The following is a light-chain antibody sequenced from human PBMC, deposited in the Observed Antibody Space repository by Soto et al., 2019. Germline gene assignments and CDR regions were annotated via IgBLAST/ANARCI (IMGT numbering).Light chain of an antibody. CDR2: DAS. CDR1: QSIDKW. Sequence: DIQMTQYPSTLSSSFGDRVTITCRASQSIDKWLAWYQQKPGKAPKLLIYDASSLESGVPSRFSGSGSGTEGTLTVNSLQQDDCATYYCQQYNSYTLTFGGGTKVDIK. CDR3: QQYNSYTLT. J-gene: IGKJ4*01. V-gene: IGKV1-5*01.